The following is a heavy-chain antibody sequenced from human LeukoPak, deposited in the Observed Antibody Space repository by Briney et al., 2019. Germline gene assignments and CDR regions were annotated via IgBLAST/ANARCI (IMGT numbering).Heavy chain of an antibody. Sequence: PSETLSLTCAVSGGSISSGGYSWSWIRQPPGKGLEWIGYIYHSGTTYYNPSLKSRVTISVDTSKNQFSLKLSSVTAADTAVYYCARDGRKIVPYWGQGTLVTVSS. D-gene: IGHD1-14*01. CDR3: ARDGRKIVPY. J-gene: IGHJ4*02. V-gene: IGHV4-30-2*05. CDR1: GGSISSGGYS. CDR2: IYHSGTT.